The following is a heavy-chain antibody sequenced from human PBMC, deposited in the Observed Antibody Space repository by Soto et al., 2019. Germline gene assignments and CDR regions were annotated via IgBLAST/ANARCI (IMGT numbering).Heavy chain of an antibody. CDR2: IYHSGNT. CDR1: GGSISSSNW. Sequence: VQLRQSGPGLVKPSGTLSLTCAVSGGSISSSNWWTWVRQAPGKGLEWIGEIYHSGNTYYNPSLKGRVTLTVDKSNYHFSLKLNSVTAADTAVYYCATLPPRVVASLLPIPTWGQGTLVTVSS. J-gene: IGHJ5*02. D-gene: IGHD1-26*01. CDR3: ATLPPRVVASLLPIPT. V-gene: IGHV4-4*02.